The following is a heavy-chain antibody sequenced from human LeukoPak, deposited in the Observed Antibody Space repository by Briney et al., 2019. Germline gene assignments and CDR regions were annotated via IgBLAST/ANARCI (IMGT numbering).Heavy chain of an antibody. J-gene: IGHJ4*02. CDR1: GFTFSSYD. D-gene: IGHD5-18*01. CDR3: ARDPAIQIWLSAYYFDY. V-gene: IGHV3-13*01. Sequence: GGSLRLSCAASGFTFSSYDMHWVRQATGRGLEWASAIGTAGDTYYPGSVKGRFTISRDNAKNSLYLQMNSLRAEDTAVYYCARDPAIQIWLSAYYFDYWGQGTLVTVSS. CDR2: IGTAGDT.